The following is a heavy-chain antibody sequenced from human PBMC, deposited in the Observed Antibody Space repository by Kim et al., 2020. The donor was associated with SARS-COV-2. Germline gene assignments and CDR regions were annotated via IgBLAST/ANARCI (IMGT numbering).Heavy chain of an antibody. J-gene: IGHJ4*02. CDR1: GYTFTGYY. CDR2: INPNSGGT. D-gene: IGHD3-22*01. V-gene: IGHV1-2*02. CDR3: ARDLGSSGYNGLSGY. Sequence: ASVKVSCKASGYTFTGYYMHWVRQAPGQGLEWMGWINPNSGGTNYAQKFQGRVTMTRDTSMSTAYMELSRLRSDDTAVYYCARDLGSSGYNGLSGYWGQGTLVTVSS.